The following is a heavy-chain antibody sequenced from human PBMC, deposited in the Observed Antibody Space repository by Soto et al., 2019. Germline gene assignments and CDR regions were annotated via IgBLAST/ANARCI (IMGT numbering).Heavy chain of an antibody. Sequence: QVQLQESGPGLVKPSGTLSLTCAVSGGSISSSNCWSWVRQPPGKGLEWIGEIYHSGSANYNPSLKSRVTISVDKSKTQFSLKLSSVTAADTAVYYCARVEGRFYYGMDVWGQGTTVTVSS. CDR1: GGSISSSNC. CDR2: IYHSGSA. J-gene: IGHJ6*02. V-gene: IGHV4-4*02. CDR3: ARVEGRFYYGMDV.